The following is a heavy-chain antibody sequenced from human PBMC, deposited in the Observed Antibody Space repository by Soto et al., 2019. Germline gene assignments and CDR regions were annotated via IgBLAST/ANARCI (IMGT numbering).Heavy chain of an antibody. CDR1: GDTLTNSY. Sequence: GASVKVSCKASGDTLTNSYLHWVRQAPGQGLELLLLIIPNNVDTNYAQKFRGRVTMTSVTSNNTVYMELTRLTSDDTAVYFCARMVVPTTYFDSWGQGTPVTVSS. J-gene: IGHJ4*02. CDR2: IIPNNVDT. CDR3: ARMVVPTTYFDS. V-gene: IGHV1-2*02. D-gene: IGHD3-22*01.